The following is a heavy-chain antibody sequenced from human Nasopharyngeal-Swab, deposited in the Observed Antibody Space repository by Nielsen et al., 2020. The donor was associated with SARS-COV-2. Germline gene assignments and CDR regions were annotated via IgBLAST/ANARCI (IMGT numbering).Heavy chain of an antibody. CDR1: GDAFSRFG. D-gene: IGHD1/OR15-1a*01. Sequence: SVKVSCKASGDAFSRFGISWVRQAPGQGLQWMGGIIPAFGTPTYAQDSAQDLQGRVTISADESTSTAYMELSSLRSEDTAVYYCARGKGTSYYYYYGMDVWGQGTTVTVSS. V-gene: IGHV1-69*13. CDR2: IIPAFGTP. J-gene: IGHJ6*02. CDR3: ARGKGTSYYYYYGMDV.